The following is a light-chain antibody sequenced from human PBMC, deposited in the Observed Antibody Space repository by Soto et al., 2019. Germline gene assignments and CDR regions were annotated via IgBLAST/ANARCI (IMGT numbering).Light chain of an antibody. CDR3: QRYNTWAPRFT. CDR1: QSVTSN. Sequence: EIVMTQSPATLSVSLGERATLSCRATQSVTSNLAWYQQKPGHAPGLLIYGASTKTTGIPARFSGSGSGTELTLTISSLQSEDFAVYYCQRYNTWAPRFTFGPGTKVDIK. CDR2: GAS. V-gene: IGKV3-15*01. J-gene: IGKJ3*01.